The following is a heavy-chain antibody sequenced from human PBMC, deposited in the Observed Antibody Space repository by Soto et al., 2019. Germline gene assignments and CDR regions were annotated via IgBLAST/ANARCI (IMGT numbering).Heavy chain of an antibody. Sequence: QITLQESGPTLVKPTQTLTLTCTFSGFSLSTSGVGVGWIRQPPGKALEWLALIYWDDDKRYSPSLKNRLTITKDITKNQVVLTMTDMDPVDTATYYCARGRQSITMVRGVIWWFDPWGQGTLVTVSS. CDR3: ARGRQSITMVRGVIWWFDP. D-gene: IGHD3-10*01. CDR2: IYWDDDK. V-gene: IGHV2-5*02. J-gene: IGHJ5*02. CDR1: GFSLSTSGVG.